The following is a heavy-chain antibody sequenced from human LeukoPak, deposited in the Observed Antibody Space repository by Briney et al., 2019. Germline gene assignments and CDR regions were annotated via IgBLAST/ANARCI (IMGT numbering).Heavy chain of an antibody. CDR2: ISWNSGSI. D-gene: IGHD3-10*01. CDR3: AKEITSRYYGSGSLD. V-gene: IGHV3-9*01. Sequence: PGRSLRLSCAASGFTFDDYAMHWVRQAPGKGLEWVSGISWNSGSIGYADSVKGRFTISRDNAKNSLYLQMNSLRPEDTALYYCAKEITSRYYGSGSLDWGQGTLVTVSS. J-gene: IGHJ4*02. CDR1: GFTFDDYA.